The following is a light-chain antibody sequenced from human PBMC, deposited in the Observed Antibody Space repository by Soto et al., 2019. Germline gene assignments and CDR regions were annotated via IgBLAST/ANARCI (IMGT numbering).Light chain of an antibody. CDR2: WAS. Sequence: DIVMTQSPDSLAVSLGERATVNCKSSQSVLYSSNSKNYLVWYQHKPGQPPKLLIYWASTRESGVPDRFSGSGSGTDFTLTISSLQAEDVAVYYCQQYYTTPFTFGPGTKVDIK. J-gene: IGKJ3*01. V-gene: IGKV4-1*01. CDR3: QQYYTTPFT. CDR1: QSVLYSSNSKNY.